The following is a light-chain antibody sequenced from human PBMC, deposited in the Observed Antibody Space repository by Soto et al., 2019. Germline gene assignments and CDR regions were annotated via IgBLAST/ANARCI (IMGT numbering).Light chain of an antibody. CDR3: SAYTSSSTHDV. Sequence: QSALTQPASVSGSPGQSITISCTGTSSDVGVYNYVSWYQQHPGKAPKLMIYDVSNRPSGVSNRVSGSKSGNTASLTISGLQAEDEADYYCSAYTSSSTHDVFGTGTTLTVL. V-gene: IGLV2-14*01. CDR2: DVS. CDR1: SSDVGVYNY. J-gene: IGLJ1*01.